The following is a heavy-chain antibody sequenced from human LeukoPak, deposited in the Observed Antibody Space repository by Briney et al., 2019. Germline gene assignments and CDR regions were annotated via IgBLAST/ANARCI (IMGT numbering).Heavy chain of an antibody. CDR2: IKQDGSEK. CDR1: GFTFSSYW. CDR3: ASYLWSQVFDY. D-gene: IGHD3-10*01. J-gene: IGHJ4*02. Sequence: PGGSLRLSCAASGFTFSSYWMSWVRQAPGKGLEWVANIKQDGSEKYYVDSVKGRFTISRDNAKNSLYLQMNSLRAEDTAVYYCASYLWSQVFDYWGQGTLVTVSS. V-gene: IGHV3-7*01.